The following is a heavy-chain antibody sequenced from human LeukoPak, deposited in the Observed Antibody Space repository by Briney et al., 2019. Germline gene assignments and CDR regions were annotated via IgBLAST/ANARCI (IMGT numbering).Heavy chain of an antibody. V-gene: IGHV3-15*01. D-gene: IGHD3-22*01. CDR1: GSILRKAG. Sequence: GGPLRSPFAPLGSILRKAGLSGAGPPPGRGRGGVGRFKSKTDGGTTDYAAPVKGRFTISRDDSKNTLYLQMNSLKTEDTAVYYCTTGDYYDSSGYFDAFDIWGQGTMVTVSS. CDR2: FKSKTDGGTT. CDR3: TTGDYYDSSGYFDAFDI. J-gene: IGHJ3*02.